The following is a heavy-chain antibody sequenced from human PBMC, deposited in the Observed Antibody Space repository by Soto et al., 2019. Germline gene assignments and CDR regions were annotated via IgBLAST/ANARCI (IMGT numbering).Heavy chain of an antibody. CDR3: ARDQCFGGGRSCYYFDF. CDR1: GFTFTTYA. V-gene: IGHV3-30*04. J-gene: IGHJ4*02. D-gene: IGHD2-15*01. CDR2: ISNDGRGK. Sequence: QVQLVESGGGVVQPGRSLRLSCAASGFTFTTYAIHWVRQAPSKGLEWVAVISNDGRGKYYADSVKGRFTISRDNSKNTLDLQMNSLRSDDTAVYYCARDQCFGGGRSCYYFDFWGQGTLVTVSS.